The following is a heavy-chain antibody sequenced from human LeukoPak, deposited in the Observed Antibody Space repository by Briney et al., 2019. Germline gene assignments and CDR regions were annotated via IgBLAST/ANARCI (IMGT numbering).Heavy chain of an antibody. J-gene: IGHJ4*02. Sequence: PGGSLRLSCAASGFTFSSYGMSWVRQAPGKGLEWVSTIIASGGSTYDADSVKGRFTISRDNAKNSLYLQMNSLRAEDTAVYYCARVLWDFWSGFPDYWGQGTLVTVSS. CDR2: IIASGGST. CDR1: GFTFSSYG. CDR3: ARVLWDFWSGFPDY. V-gene: IGHV3-23*01. D-gene: IGHD3-3*01.